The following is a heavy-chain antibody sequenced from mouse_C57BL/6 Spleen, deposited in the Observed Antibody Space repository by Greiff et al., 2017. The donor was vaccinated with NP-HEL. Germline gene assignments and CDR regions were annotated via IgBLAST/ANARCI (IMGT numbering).Heavy chain of an antibody. J-gene: IGHJ2*01. Sequence: EVMLVESGGDLVKPGGSLKLSCAASGFTFSSYGMSWVRQTPDKRLEWVATISSGGSYTYYPDSVKGRFTISRDNAKNTLYLQMSSLKSEDTAMYYCARLQATLDYWGQGTTLTVSS. CDR1: GFTFSSYG. CDR2: ISSGGSYT. D-gene: IGHD3-2*02. V-gene: IGHV5-6*01. CDR3: ARLQATLDY.